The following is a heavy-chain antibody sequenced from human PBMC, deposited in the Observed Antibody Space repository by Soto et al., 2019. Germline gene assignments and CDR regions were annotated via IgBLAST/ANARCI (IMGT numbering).Heavy chain of an antibody. CDR2: IYHSGST. J-gene: IGHJ6*02. D-gene: IGHD6-13*01. V-gene: IGHV4-4*07. CDR1: GGAINSSY. CDR3: ARGGVTGYSSSWLDYYYYYGMDV. Sequence: SETLSLTCTVSGGAINSSYWTWIRQPAGKGLEWIGRIYHSGSTYYNPSLKSRVTISVDTSKNQFSLKLSSVTAADTAVYYCARGGVTGYSSSWLDYYYYYGMDVWGQGTTVTVS.